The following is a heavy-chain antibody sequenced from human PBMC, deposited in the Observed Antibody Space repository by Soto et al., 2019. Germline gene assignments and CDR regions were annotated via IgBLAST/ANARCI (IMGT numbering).Heavy chain of an antibody. CDR1: GFIFSSYA. V-gene: IGHV3-23*01. CDR3: AKGVATIGEAYFDY. CDR2: ISGSGGST. J-gene: IGHJ4*02. Sequence: EVQLLESGGGLVQPGGSLRLSCAASGFIFSSYAMSCVRQAPGKGLEWVSTISGSGGSTYYADSVKGRFTISRDNSKNTLYLQMDSLRAEATAVYYCAKGVATIGEAYFDYWGQGTLVTVSS. D-gene: IGHD5-12*01.